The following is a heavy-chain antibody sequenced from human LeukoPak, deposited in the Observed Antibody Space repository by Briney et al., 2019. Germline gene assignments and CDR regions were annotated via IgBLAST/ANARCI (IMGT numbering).Heavy chain of an antibody. CDR1: GGSFSGYY. V-gene: IGHV4-34*01. J-gene: IGHJ4*02. Sequence: SETLSLTCAVYGGSFSGYYWSWIRQPPGKGLEWIGEINHSGSTNYNPSLKSRVTITVDTSKNQFSLKLSSVTAADTAVYYCARDQWELGEGLDYWGQGTLVTVSS. CDR2: INHSGST. D-gene: IGHD1-26*01. CDR3: ARDQWELGEGLDY.